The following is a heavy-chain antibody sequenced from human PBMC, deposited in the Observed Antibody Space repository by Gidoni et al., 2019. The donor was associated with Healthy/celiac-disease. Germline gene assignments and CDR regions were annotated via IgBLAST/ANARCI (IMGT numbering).Heavy chain of an antibody. CDR1: GGSISSSSYY. CDR3: ARERVREYYYGSGSFDY. J-gene: IGHJ4*02. Sequence: QLQLQASGPGLVKPSETLSLTCTVSGGSISSSSYYWGWIRQPPGKGLEWIGSIYYSGSTYYNPSLKSRVTISVDTSKNQFSLKLSSVTAADTAVYYCARERVREYYYGSGSFDYWGQGTLVTVSS. D-gene: IGHD3-10*01. CDR2: IYYSGST. V-gene: IGHV4-39*07.